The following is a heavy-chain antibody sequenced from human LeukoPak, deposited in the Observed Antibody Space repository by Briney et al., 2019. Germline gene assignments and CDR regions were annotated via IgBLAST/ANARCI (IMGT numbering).Heavy chain of an antibody. CDR2: IYATGST. Sequence: PSETLSLTCTVSGGSISNYYWNWIRQPAGKGLEWIGRIYATGSTNYNPSLKSRVTMSVDTSKNQFSLKLSSVTAADTAVYYCARHQRYYMDVWGKGTTVTVSS. CDR3: ARHQRYYMDV. V-gene: IGHV4-4*07. J-gene: IGHJ6*03. D-gene: IGHD6-25*01. CDR1: GGSISNYY.